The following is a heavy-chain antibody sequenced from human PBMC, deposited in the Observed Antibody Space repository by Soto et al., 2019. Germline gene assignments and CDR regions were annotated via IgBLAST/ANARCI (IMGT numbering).Heavy chain of an antibody. V-gene: IGHV1-69*13. J-gene: IGHJ3*02. CDR3: TKYDYGKNGGAFDI. CDR2: IIPIFGTA. Sequence: ASVKVSCKASGGTFSSYAISWVRQAPGQGLEWMGGIIPIFGTANYAQKFQGRVTITADESTSTAYMELSSLRAEDTAVYYCTKYDYGKNGGAFDIWGQGTMVTVSS. CDR1: GGTFSSYA. D-gene: IGHD4-17*01.